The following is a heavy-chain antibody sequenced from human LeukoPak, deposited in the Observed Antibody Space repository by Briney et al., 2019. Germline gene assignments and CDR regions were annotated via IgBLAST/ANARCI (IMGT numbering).Heavy chain of an antibody. Sequence: GASVKVSCKASGYTFTSYDMHWVRQAPGQGLEWMGWINPNSGGTNYAQKFQGRVTITRDTSISTTYMEMSRLRSDDTAVYYCARGPRSSYYYGSGSIDYWGQGTLVTVSS. CDR1: GYTFTSYD. D-gene: IGHD3-10*01. V-gene: IGHV1-2*02. J-gene: IGHJ4*02. CDR2: INPNSGGT. CDR3: ARGPRSSYYYGSGSIDY.